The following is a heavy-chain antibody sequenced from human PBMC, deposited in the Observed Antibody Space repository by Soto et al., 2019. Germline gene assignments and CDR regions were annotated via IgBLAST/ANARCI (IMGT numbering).Heavy chain of an antibody. CDR2: IYYSGST. D-gene: IGHD2-2*01. CDR1: GGSISSYY. CDR3: ARARTAAQIIYGMDV. V-gene: IGHV4-59*01. Sequence: PSETLSVTCTVSGGSISSYYWSWIRQPPGKGLEWIGYIYYSGSTNYNPSLKSRITISVDTSKNQFSLKLSSVTAADTAVYYCARARTAAQIIYGMDVWGQGTTVTVSS. J-gene: IGHJ6*02.